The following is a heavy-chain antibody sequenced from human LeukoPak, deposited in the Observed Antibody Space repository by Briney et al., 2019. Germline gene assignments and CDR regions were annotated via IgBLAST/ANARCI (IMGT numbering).Heavy chain of an antibody. CDR2: INPNRGGT. CDR1: GYTFSDYY. Sequence: ASVKVSCKTSGYTFSDYYMHWVRQAPGQGLEWMGWINPNRGGTNYAQNFQDRVAMTRDTSIRTAYMELSRLRSDDTAMYYCARQQGNYGTFYDYWGQGNLFTVSS. V-gene: IGHV1-2*02. J-gene: IGHJ4*02. D-gene: IGHD3-16*01. CDR3: ARQQGNYGTFYDY.